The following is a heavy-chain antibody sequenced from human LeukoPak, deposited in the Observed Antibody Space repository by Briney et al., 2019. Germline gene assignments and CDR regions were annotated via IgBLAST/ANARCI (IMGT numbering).Heavy chain of an antibody. V-gene: IGHV1-69*05. CDR3: ARGNEAAAVNYYYYYYMDV. D-gene: IGHD6-13*01. J-gene: IGHJ6*03. CDR2: IIPIFGTA. Sequence: ASVKVSCKASGGTFSSYAISWVRQAPGQGLEWMGGIIPIFGTANYAQKFQGRVTITTDESTSTAYMELSSLRSEDTAVYYCARGNEAAAVNYYYYYYMDVWGKGTTVTVSS. CDR1: GGTFSSYA.